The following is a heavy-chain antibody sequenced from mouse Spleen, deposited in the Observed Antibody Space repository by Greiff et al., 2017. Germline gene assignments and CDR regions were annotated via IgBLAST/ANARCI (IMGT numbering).Heavy chain of an antibody. CDR2: ISSGGGST. D-gene: IGHD1-1*01. Sequence: EVQGVESGGGLVKLGGSLKLSCAASGFTFSSYYMSWVRQTPEKRLEWVATISSGGGSTYYPDSVKGRFTISRDNAKNTLYLQMSSLNSEDTAVYYCAWYYGSSYIYAMDYWGQGTSVTVSS. V-gene: IGHV5-12-1*01. CDR3: AWYYGSSYIYAMDY. CDR1: GFTFSSYY. J-gene: IGHJ4*01.